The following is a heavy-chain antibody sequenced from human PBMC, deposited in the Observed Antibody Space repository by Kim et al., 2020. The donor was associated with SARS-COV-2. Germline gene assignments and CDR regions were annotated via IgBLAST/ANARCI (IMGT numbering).Heavy chain of an antibody. CDR2: IYSSGTT. V-gene: IGHV4-31*03. D-gene: IGHD3-10*01. CDR1: GGSVSSGSYY. CDR3: ARVTITNGSGTYTSH. Sequence: SETLSLTCTVSGGSVSSGSYYWYWIRQPPGKGLEWIGLIYSSGTTFYNPSLKSRITMSLDTSKNQFSLNLSSVTAADTAVYYCARVTITNGSGTYTSHWGQGTLITVSS. J-gene: IGHJ4*02.